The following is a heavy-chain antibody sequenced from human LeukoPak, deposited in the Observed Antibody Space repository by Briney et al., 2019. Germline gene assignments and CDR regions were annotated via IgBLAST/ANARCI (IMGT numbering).Heavy chain of an antibody. J-gene: IGHJ4*02. D-gene: IGHD3-22*01. Sequence: SETLSLTCTVSGGSISSYYWSWIRQPAGKGLEWIGYIYYSGSTNYNPSLKSRVTISVDTSKNQFSLKLSSVTAADTAVYYCARGPYYYDSSGWFDYWGQGTLVTVSS. V-gene: IGHV4-59*01. CDR2: IYYSGST. CDR3: ARGPYYYDSSGWFDY. CDR1: GGSISSYY.